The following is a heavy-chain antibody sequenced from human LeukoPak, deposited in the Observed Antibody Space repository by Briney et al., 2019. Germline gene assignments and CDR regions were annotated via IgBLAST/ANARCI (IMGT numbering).Heavy chain of an antibody. V-gene: IGHV1-69*01. CDR3: ARNLKQQLVGYDY. CDR2: IIPIFGTA. Sequence: SVNVSCTASGGTFSSYAISWVRQAPGQGLEWMGGIIPIFGTANYAQKFQGRVTITADESTSTAYMELSSLRSEDTAVYYCARNLKQQLVGYDYWGQGTLVTVSS. J-gene: IGHJ4*02. CDR1: GGTFSSYA. D-gene: IGHD6-13*01.